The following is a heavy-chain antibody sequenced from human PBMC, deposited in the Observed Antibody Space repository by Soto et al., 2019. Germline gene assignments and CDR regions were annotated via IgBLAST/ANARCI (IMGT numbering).Heavy chain of an antibody. CDR3: ARMYSSGSGWFHP. D-gene: IGHD6-19*01. CDR1: GYSITAGGYY. V-gene: IGHV4-31*03. CDR2: FYSSGSI. Sequence: SETLSLTCFVSGYSITAGGYYWSWIRHHPGKGLEWIGSFYSSGSIIYNPSLRSRVSISGDTSSNQFSMSLTSVTAADTARYYCARMYSSGSGWFHPWGQGTLAPVSS. J-gene: IGHJ5*02.